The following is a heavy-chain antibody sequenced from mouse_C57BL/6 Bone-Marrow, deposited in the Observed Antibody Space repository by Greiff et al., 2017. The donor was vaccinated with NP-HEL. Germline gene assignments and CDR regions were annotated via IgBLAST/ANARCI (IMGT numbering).Heavy chain of an antibody. Sequence: VQLKESGPGLVKPSQSLSLTCSVTGYSITSGYYWNWIRQFPGNKLEWMGYISYDGSTNYNPSLKNRISITRDTSKNQFFLKLNSVTTEDTATYYSARGTIYYDYDELDYWGQGTTLTVSS. CDR1: GYSITSGYY. CDR2: ISYDGST. V-gene: IGHV3-6*01. D-gene: IGHD2-4*01. J-gene: IGHJ2*01. CDR3: ARGTIYYDYDELDY.